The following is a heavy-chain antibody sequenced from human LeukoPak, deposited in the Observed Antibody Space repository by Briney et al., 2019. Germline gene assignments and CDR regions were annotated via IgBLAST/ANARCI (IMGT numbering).Heavy chain of an antibody. D-gene: IGHD2-2*01. CDR1: GGTFSSYA. V-gene: IGHV1-69*04. CDR2: IIPIFGIA. CDR3: ASLGSQGYCSSTSSPSQVDY. Sequence: SSVKVSCKASGGTFSSYAISWVRQAPGQGLEWMGRIIPIFGIANYAQKFQGRVTITADKSTSTAYMELSSLRSEDTAVYYCASLGSQGYCSSTSSPSQVDYWGQGTLVTVSS. J-gene: IGHJ4*02.